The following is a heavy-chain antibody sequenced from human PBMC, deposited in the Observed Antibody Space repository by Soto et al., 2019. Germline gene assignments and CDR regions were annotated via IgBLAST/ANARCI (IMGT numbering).Heavy chain of an antibody. CDR1: GFTVSSNY. J-gene: IGHJ4*02. Sequence: EVQLVESGGGLIQPGGSLRLSCAVAGFTVSSNYMSWIRQAPGKGLEWVSVIYSGGSTYYADSVKGRFTISRDNSKNTLYLQMNSLRAEDTAVYYCARGIFGVIATFDYWGQGTQVTVSS. CDR2: IYSGGST. CDR3: ARGIFGVIATFDY. D-gene: IGHD3-3*02. V-gene: IGHV3-53*01.